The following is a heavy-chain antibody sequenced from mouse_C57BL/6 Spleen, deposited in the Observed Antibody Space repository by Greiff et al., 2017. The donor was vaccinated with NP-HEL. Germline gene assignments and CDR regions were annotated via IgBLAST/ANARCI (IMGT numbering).Heavy chain of an antibody. Sequence: QVQLQQPGAELVRPGSSVKLSCKASGYTFTSYWMHWVKQRPIQGLEWIGNIDPSDSETHYNQKFKDKATLTVDKSSSTAYIQLSSLTSEDSAVYYCARGPFITTVVAEVDYWGQGTTLTVSS. J-gene: IGHJ2*01. D-gene: IGHD1-1*01. CDR1: GYTFTSYW. CDR2: IDPSDSET. CDR3: ARGPFITTVVAEVDY. V-gene: IGHV1-52*01.